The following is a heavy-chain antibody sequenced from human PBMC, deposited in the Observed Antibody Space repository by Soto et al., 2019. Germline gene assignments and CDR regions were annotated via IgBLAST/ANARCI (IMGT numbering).Heavy chain of an antibody. Sequence: PSETLSLTCTVSGGSISSGDYYWSWIRQPPGKGLEWIGYTYYSGSTYYNPSLKSRVTISVDTSKNQFSLKLSSVTAADTAVYYCARERPDGARLDPWGRGTLVTVSS. D-gene: IGHD6-6*01. CDR1: GGSISSGDYY. CDR2: TYYSGST. J-gene: IGHJ5*02. CDR3: ARERPDGARLDP. V-gene: IGHV4-30-4*01.